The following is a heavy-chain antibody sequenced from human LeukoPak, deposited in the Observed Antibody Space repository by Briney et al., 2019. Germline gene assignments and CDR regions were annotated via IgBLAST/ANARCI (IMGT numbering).Heavy chain of an antibody. D-gene: IGHD6-19*01. CDR1: GYTFTGYD. CDR2: MNANSGNT. V-gene: IGHV1-8*03. J-gene: IGHJ4*02. CDR3: ARRSAWYLDS. Sequence: ASVKVSCKASGYTFTGYDINWVRQATGQGLEWMGWMNANSGNTDSAQKFQGRVTITRNTSISTAYMELSSLRSEDTAVYYCARRSAWYLDSWGQGTLVTVSS.